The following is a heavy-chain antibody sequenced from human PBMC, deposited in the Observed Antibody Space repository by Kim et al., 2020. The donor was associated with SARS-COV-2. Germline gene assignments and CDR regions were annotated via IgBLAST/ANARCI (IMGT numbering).Heavy chain of an antibody. CDR2: IYYTGAT. D-gene: IGHD1-1*01. CDR1: GDSISSRSYY. Sequence: SETLSLTCTVSGDSISSRSYYWAWFRQPLGKGLVWIATIYYTGATYYNPSLQSRVTISVDTSKNQFSLNLRSVTATDTAVYYCARRGGIVNNYNYWGQGTLVTVSS. CDR3: ARRGGIVNNYNY. J-gene: IGHJ4*02. V-gene: IGHV4-39*01.